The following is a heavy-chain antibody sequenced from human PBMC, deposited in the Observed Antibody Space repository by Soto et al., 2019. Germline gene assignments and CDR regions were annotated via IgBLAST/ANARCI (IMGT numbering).Heavy chain of an antibody. V-gene: IGHV3-53*01. J-gene: IGHJ6*02. Sequence: LRLSCAASGFTVRSNYMSWVRQAPGKGLEWVSVIYSGGSTYYADSVKGRFTISRDNSKNTLYLQMNSLRAEDTAVYYCARGYYYYYGMDVWGQGTTVTVSS. CDR3: ARGYYYYYGMDV. CDR1: GFTVRSNY. CDR2: IYSGGST.